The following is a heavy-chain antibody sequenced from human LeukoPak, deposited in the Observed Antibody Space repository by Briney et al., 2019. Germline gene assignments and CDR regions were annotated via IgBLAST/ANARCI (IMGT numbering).Heavy chain of an antibody. CDR1: GGSFSGYY. D-gene: IGHD3-10*01. CDR3: ARRKYMVRGVIIRKYYCYYMDV. J-gene: IGHJ6*03. CDR2: INHSGST. V-gene: IGHV4-34*01. Sequence: SETLSLTCAVYGGSFSGYYWSWIRQPPGKGLEWIGEINHSGSTNYNPSLKSRVTISVDTSKNQFSLKLSSVTAADTAVYYCARRKYMVRGVIIRKYYCYYMDVWGKGTTVTISS.